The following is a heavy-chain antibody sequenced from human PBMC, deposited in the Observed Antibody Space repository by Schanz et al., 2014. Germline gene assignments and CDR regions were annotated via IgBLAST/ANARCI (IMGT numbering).Heavy chain of an antibody. D-gene: IGHD3-10*01. J-gene: IGHJ4*02. V-gene: IGHV3-23*01. CDR3: AKDQGSYGSGSYSYFDY. CDR2: ISGSGAST. CDR1: GFTFSDYY. Sequence: PGGSLRLSCAASGFTFSDYYMTWVRQAPGKGLEWVSAISGSGASTYYADSVKGRFTISRDNSKNTLYLQMNSLRAEDTAVYYCAKDQGSYGSGSYSYFDYWGQGTLATVSS.